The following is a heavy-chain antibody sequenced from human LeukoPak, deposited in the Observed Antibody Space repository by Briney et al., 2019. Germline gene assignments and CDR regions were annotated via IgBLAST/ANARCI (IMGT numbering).Heavy chain of an antibody. D-gene: IGHD6-6*01. Sequence: SETLSLTCTVSGGSISSYYWSWIRQPPGKGLEWIGYIYYSGSTNYNSSLKSRVTISVDTSKNQFSLKLSSVTAADTAVYYCARGSIAAIYSWFDPWGQGTLVTVSS. CDR1: GGSISSYY. V-gene: IGHV4-59*01. CDR2: IYYSGST. J-gene: IGHJ5*02. CDR3: ARGSIAAIYSWFDP.